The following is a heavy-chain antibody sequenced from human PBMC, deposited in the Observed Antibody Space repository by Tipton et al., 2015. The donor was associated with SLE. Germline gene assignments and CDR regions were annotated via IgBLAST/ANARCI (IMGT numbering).Heavy chain of an antibody. J-gene: IGHJ4*02. CDR1: GFTFSSYS. CDR3: AKRPVTTATVYFDY. CDR2: IIDGGTT. Sequence: SLRLSCAASGFTFSSYSMSWVRQAPGKGLEWVSSIIDGGTTYYTDSVKGRFTTSRNNSKNTLYLQMNSLRAEDTAVYYCAKRPVTTATVYFDYWGQGTLVTVSS. D-gene: IGHD4-17*01. V-gene: IGHV3-23*01.